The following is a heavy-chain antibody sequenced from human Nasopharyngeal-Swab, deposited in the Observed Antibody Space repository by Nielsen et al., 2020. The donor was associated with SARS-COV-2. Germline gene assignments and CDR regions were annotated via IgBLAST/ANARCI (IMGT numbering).Heavy chain of an antibody. D-gene: IGHD5-18*01. Sequence: GESLKISCTASGFAFGDYAMSWVRQAPGKGPEWVGFIRSKAYGGTTEYAASVKGRFTISRDDSKSIAYLQMNSLKTEDTAVYYCTRDGYSYGPYYFDYWGQGTLVTVSS. V-gene: IGHV3-49*04. CDR3: TRDGYSYGPYYFDY. CDR1: GFAFGDYA. CDR2: IRSKAYGGTT. J-gene: IGHJ4*02.